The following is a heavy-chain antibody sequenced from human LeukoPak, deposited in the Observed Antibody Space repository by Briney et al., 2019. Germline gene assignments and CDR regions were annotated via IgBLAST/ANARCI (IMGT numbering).Heavy chain of an antibody. V-gene: IGHV3-20*04. CDR1: GFTFDDYG. CDR3: AKALRYGFEN. J-gene: IGHJ4*02. D-gene: IGHD3-9*01. CDR2: INWNGGST. Sequence: GGSLRLSCAASGFTFDDYGMSWVRQAPGKGLEWVSGINWNGGSTGYADSVKGRFTISRDNAKNSLYLQMNSLRAEDTAVYYCAKALRYGFENWGQGTLVTVSS.